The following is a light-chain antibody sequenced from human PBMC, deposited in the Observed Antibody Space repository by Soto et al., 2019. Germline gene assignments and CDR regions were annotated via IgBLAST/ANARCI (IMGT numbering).Light chain of an antibody. J-gene: IGLJ1*01. V-gene: IGLV1-47*02. CDR2: IGD. Sequence: QSVLTQPPSTSSTPGQTVTISCSGSTSNIGTFYVYWYQHLPGTAPKLLIYIGDQRASGVSDRFSASKSGTTASLAISGLRSDDEDDDYCAASDDTLNAYVFGSGTKLTVL. CDR3: AASDDTLNAYV. CDR1: TSNIGTFY.